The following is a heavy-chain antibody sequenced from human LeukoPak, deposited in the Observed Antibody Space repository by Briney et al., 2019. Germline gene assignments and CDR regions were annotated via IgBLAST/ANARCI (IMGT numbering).Heavy chain of an antibody. D-gene: IGHD1-14*01. V-gene: IGHV3-30*03. CDR2: ISYDGSNK. Sequence: GGSLRLSCAASGFTFSSYGMHWVRQAPGKGLEWVAVISYDGSNKYYADSVKGRFTISRDNSKNTLYLQMNSLKTEDTAVYYCTTDYGDHWGQGTLVTVSS. CDR3: TTDYGDH. CDR1: GFTFSSYG. J-gene: IGHJ4*02.